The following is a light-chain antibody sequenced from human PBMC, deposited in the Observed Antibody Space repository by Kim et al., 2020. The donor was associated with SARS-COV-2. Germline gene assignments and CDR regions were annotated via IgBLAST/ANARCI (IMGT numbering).Light chain of an antibody. CDR3: QSYDRGLNGAI. CDR1: ESNIGGCCG. J-gene: IGLJ2*01. V-gene: IGLV1-40*01. Sequence: GVTMSCSGGESNIGGCCGVHWYQRLPGRAPKLLIYDTRSRPSGVPDRFSGSKSGTSASLAITGLQVEDEADYYCQSYDRGLNGAIFGGGTKVTVL. CDR2: DTR.